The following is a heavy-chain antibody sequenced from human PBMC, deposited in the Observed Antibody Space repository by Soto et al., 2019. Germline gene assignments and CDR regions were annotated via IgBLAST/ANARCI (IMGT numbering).Heavy chain of an antibody. D-gene: IGHD3-10*01. CDR1: GGTFSSNA. CDR2: IIPIFGTA. V-gene: IGHV1-69*13. J-gene: IGHJ5*01. Sequence: GASVKVSCKASGGTFSSNAISWVRQAPGQGLEWMGGIIPIFGTANYAQKFQGRVTITADESTSTAYMELSSLRSEDTAVYYCASYHSGSYYNGWFDSWGQGTLDTVSS. CDR3: ASYHSGSYYNGWFDS.